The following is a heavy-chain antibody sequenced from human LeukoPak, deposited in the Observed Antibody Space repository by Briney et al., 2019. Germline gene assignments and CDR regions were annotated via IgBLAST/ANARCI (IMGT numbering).Heavy chain of an antibody. CDR1: GYTFTGYY. CDR3: AKGGYYYDSSGYYDYYYYMDV. V-gene: IGHV1-2*02. D-gene: IGHD3-22*01. J-gene: IGHJ6*03. CDR2: INPNSGGT. Sequence: GASVKVSCKASGYTFTGYYMHWVRQAPGQGLEWMGWINPNSGGTNYAQKFQGRVTMTRDTSISTAYMELSRLRSDDTAVYYCAKGGYYYDSSGYYDYYYYMDVWGKGTTVTVSS.